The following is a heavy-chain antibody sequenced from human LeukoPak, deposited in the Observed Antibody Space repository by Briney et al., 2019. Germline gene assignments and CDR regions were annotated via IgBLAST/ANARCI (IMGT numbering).Heavy chain of an antibody. CDR1: GGSISSYY. CDR3: ARDFGETSRFDP. V-gene: IGHV4-59*12. CDR2: IYYSGST. J-gene: IGHJ5*02. Sequence: SETLSLTCTVSGGSISSYYWSWIRQPPGKGLEWIGYIYYSGSTNYNPSLESRVTISLDTSRNQFSLKLTSVTAADTAVYYCARDFGETSRFDPWGQGTLVIVSS. D-gene: IGHD3-16*01.